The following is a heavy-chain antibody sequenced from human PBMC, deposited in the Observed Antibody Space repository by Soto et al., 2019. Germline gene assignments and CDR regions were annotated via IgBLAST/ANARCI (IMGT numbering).Heavy chain of an antibody. CDR3: AKDGAYSSSSLYYFDY. CDR2: ISGSGDRT. J-gene: IGHJ4*02. Sequence: EVQLLESGGGLVQPGGSLRLSCAVSAFTFSTYALNWVRQAPGKGLEWVSAISGSGDRTYYADSVRGRFTISKDSSKNTLYLQMNSLRAEDTAVYYCAKDGAYSSSSLYYFDYWGQGTLVTVSS. V-gene: IGHV3-23*01. D-gene: IGHD6-6*01. CDR1: AFTFSTYA.